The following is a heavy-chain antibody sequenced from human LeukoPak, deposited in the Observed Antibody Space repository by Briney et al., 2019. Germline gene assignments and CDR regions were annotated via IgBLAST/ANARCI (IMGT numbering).Heavy chain of an antibody. J-gene: IGHJ4*02. Sequence: GGSLRLSCAVSGFTVSSNSMSWVRQAPGKGLEWVSFIYSGTIHYSDSVKGRFTISRDNSKNTLYLQMNSLRAEDTAVYYCARRAGAYSHPYDYWGQGTLVTVSS. CDR3: ARRAGAYSHPYDY. D-gene: IGHD4/OR15-4a*01. CDR2: IYSGTI. CDR1: GFTVSSNS. V-gene: IGHV3-53*01.